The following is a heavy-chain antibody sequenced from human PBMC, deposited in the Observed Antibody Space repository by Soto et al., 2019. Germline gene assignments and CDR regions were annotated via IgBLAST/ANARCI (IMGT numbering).Heavy chain of an antibody. D-gene: IGHD3-9*01. CDR2: ISAYNCNT. J-gene: IGHJ6*02. CDR1: GYTXTSYG. Sequence: SXKVSFTASGYTXTSYGIGLVRQAPGQGLEWMGWISAYNCNTNYAQKLQGRVTMTTDTSTSTAYMELRTMRSYDTAVYYCARDYDILTRYGMDVWGQGTTGTVSS. CDR3: ARDYDILTRYGMDV. V-gene: IGHV1-18*04.